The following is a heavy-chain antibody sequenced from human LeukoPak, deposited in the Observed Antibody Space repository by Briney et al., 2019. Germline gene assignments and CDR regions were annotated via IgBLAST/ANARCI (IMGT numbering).Heavy chain of an antibody. J-gene: IGHJ4*02. Sequence: ASVKVSCETSGHIFTAHYIHSMRQAPGQRLEWLGRVNTDNTKSEYSQKFQGRVIITRDTSASTAYMEMSGLRSEDTAMYYCAMSVEMAAIPSFDYWGQGTLVTVSS. CDR1: GHIFTAHY. CDR3: AMSVEMAAIPSFDY. CDR2: VNTDNTKS. V-gene: IGHV1-3*04. D-gene: IGHD5-24*01.